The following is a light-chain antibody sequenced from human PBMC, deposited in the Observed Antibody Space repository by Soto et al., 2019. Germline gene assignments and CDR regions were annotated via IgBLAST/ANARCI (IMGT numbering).Light chain of an antibody. CDR1: QGISMY. Sequence: DIQMTQSTSSLSASVGDRVTITCRASQGISMYLAWYQQKPGKVPKLLIYGASTLQSGVPSRFSGSGSGTDFTLTISSLQSEDVATYYCQKYSSAPCTFGQGTKVEIK. J-gene: IGKJ1*01. V-gene: IGKV1-27*01. CDR2: GAS. CDR3: QKYSSAPCT.